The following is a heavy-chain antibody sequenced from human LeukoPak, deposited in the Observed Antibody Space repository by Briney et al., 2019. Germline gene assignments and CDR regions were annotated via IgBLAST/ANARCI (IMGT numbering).Heavy chain of an antibody. CDR3: ATVYYDSSGYYYVRGWWFDP. Sequence: ASVKVSCKVSGYTLTELSMHWVRQAPGKGLDWMGGIDPEDGETIYAQKFQGRVTMTEDTSTDTAYMELSSLRSEDTAVYYCATVYYDSSGYYYVRGWWFDPWGQGTLVTVSS. J-gene: IGHJ5*02. D-gene: IGHD3-22*01. CDR2: IDPEDGET. V-gene: IGHV1-24*01. CDR1: GYTLTELS.